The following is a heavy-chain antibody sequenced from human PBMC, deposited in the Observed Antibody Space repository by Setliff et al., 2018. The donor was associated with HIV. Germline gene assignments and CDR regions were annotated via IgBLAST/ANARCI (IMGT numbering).Heavy chain of an antibody. CDR2: INPNSGDT. D-gene: IGHD6-13*01. Sequence: ASVKVSCKTSGYIFTDYYMHWVRQAPGQGLEWVGWINPNSGDTNYAQKFQGRVTMTRDTSINTAYMELKWLRSDDTADTAVYYCAKDKTSTWYGAIDFWGQGTLVTVSS. V-gene: IGHV1-2*02. J-gene: IGHJ4*02. CDR3: YYCAKDKTSTWYGAIDF. CDR1: GYIFTDYY.